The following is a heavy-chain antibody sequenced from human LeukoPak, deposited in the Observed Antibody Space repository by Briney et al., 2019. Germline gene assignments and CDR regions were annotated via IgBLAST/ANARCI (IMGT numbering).Heavy chain of an antibody. CDR2: IIPIFGTA. CDR3: AMSYSSSRRAFDY. V-gene: IGHV1-69*05. CDR1: GGTFSSYA. Sequence: GASVKASCKASGGTFSSYAISWVRQAPGQGLEWMGGIIPIFGTANYAQKFQGGVTITTDESTSTAYMELSSLRSEDTAVYYCAMSYSSSRRAFDYWGQGTLVTVSS. D-gene: IGHD6-13*01. J-gene: IGHJ4*02.